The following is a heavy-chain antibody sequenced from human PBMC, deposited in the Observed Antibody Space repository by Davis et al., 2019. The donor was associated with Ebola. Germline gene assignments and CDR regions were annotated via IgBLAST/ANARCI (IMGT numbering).Heavy chain of an antibody. D-gene: IGHD3-16*01. J-gene: IGHJ6*02. V-gene: IGHV6-1*01. CDR2: TYYKSKWYN. Sequence: PSETLSPTCAISGDSVSSAGWNWIRQSPSRGLEWLGRTYYKSKWYNDYAVSVKSRITINPDTSKNQFSLHLSSVTPEDTAVYYCVRGWGRSGLDVWGQGTTVTVSS. CDR1: GDSVSSAG. CDR3: VRGWGRSGLDV.